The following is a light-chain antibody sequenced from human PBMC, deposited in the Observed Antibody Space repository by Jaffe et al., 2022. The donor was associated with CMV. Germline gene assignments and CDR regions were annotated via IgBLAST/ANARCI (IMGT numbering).Light chain of an antibody. V-gene: IGKV3-11*01. CDR2: DAS. CDR3: QQRSNWPWT. CDR1: QSVSIY. Sequence: EIVLTQSPATLSLSPGERATFSCRASQSVSIYFAWFQQKPGQAPRLLIYDASNRATDIPGRFSGSGSGTDFTLTISSLEPEDFAVYYCQQRSNWPWTFGQGTKVEMK. J-gene: IGKJ1*01.